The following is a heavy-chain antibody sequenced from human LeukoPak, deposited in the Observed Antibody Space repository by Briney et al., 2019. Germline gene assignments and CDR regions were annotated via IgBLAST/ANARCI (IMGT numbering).Heavy chain of an antibody. V-gene: IGHV3-21*01. CDR1: GFTFSSYA. Sequence: GGSLRLSCAASGFTFSSYAMIWVRQALGKGLEWVSSISSTGAYIYYAGSLKGRFTISRDNAKNSLYLQMNSLRADDTAVYYCARGLAAAGTRGPYWGQGTLVTVSS. J-gene: IGHJ4*02. CDR2: ISSTGAYI. D-gene: IGHD6-13*01. CDR3: ARGLAAAGTRGPY.